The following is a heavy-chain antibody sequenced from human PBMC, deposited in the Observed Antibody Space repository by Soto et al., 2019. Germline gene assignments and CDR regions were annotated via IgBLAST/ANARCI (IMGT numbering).Heavy chain of an antibody. V-gene: IGHV4-4*07. CDR2: IFSSGST. J-gene: IGHJ4*02. CDR3: AREGSYSAYNFAHGIQLWSFDF. D-gene: IGHD5-12*01. CDR1: GGSINTFY. Sequence: SETLSLTCTVSGGSINTFYWSWVRQPAGKGLEWIGRIFSSGSTSFNPSLEGRVAMSVDTSKNHFSLNLSSVTAADMAVYYCAREGSYSAYNFAHGIQLWSFDFWGQGALVTVSS.